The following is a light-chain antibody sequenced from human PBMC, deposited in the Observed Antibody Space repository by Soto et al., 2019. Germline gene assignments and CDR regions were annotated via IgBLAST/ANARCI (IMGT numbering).Light chain of an antibody. CDR2: DAS. CDR3: QQSNSYCT. CDR1: QSINSW. Sequence: DIQMTQSPSTLSASVGDRVTITCRASQSINSWLAWYQQKPWKAPKLLIYDASSLESGVPSRFSVSGSGTEFTLTISSLQPDDFATYYCQQSNSYCTFGQGTKVEIK. J-gene: IGKJ1*01. V-gene: IGKV1-5*01.